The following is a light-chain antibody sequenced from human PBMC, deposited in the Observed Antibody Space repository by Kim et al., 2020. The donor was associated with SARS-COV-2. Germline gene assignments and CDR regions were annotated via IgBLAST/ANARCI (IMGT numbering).Light chain of an antibody. Sequence: SYELTQPPSVSVSPGQTASITCSGDKSGDKYACWYQQKPGQSPVLVIYQDSKRPSGIPERFSGSNSGNTATLTISGTQAMDEADYYCQAWDSSTGGVFGTGTKVTVL. CDR2: QDS. CDR1: KSGDKY. V-gene: IGLV3-1*01. J-gene: IGLJ1*01. CDR3: QAWDSSTGGV.